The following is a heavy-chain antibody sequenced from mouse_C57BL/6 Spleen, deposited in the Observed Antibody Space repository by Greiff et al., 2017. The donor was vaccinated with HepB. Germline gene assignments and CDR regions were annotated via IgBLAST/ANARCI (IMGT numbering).Heavy chain of an antibody. Sequence: QVQLQQSGPELVKPGASVKISCKASGYAFSSSWMNWVKQRPGKGLEWIGRIYPGDGDTNYNGKFKGQATLTADKSTSTAYMQLSSLTSEDSAVYVCARWDTTVVARGDLDYWGKGTTLTVSS. CDR3: ARWDTTVVARGDLDY. CDR1: GYAFSSSW. J-gene: IGHJ2*01. D-gene: IGHD1-1*01. V-gene: IGHV1-82*01. CDR2: IYPGDGDT.